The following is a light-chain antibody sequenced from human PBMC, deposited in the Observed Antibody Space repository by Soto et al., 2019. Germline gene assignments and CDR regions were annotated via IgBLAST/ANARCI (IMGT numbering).Light chain of an antibody. CDR2: LNSDGSH. J-gene: IGLJ3*02. V-gene: IGLV4-69*01. Sequence: QLVLTQSPSASASLGASVKLTCTLSSGHRSYAIVWHQQQPEKGPRYLMKLNSDGSHSKGDGIPDRFSGSSSGAERYLTISSLQSEDETDYYCQTWGTGIRVFGGGTKLTVL. CDR3: QTWGTGIRV. CDR1: SGHRSYA.